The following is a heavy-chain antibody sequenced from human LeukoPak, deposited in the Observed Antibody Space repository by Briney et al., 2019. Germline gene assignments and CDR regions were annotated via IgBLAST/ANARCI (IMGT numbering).Heavy chain of an antibody. CDR2: FYYSGST. CDR3: ARGELPFDY. V-gene: IGHV4-39*01. J-gene: IGHJ4*02. D-gene: IGHD1-26*01. CDR1: GGSISSSSYY. Sequence: PSETLSLTCTVSGGSISSSSYYWGWIRQPPGKGLEWIGSFYYSGSTYYNPSLKSRVTISVDTSKNQFSLKLRSVTAADMAVYYCARGELPFDYWGQGTLVTVSS.